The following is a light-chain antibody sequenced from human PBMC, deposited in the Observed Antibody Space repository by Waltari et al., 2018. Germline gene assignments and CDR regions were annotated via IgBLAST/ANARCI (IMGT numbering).Light chain of an antibody. Sequence: DVVLTQSPLSLPITPGQPASMSCRSSQSLVRSDGNTYLSWFHQRPGQPPRLLIYQVSNRFSGVPDRISGSGGGTDFTLKISRVEAEEVGLYYCGQGSQLPFTFGPGTKLDIK. V-gene: IGKV2-30*02. CDR2: QVS. CDR3: GQGSQLPFT. CDR1: QSLVRSDGNTY. J-gene: IGKJ3*01.